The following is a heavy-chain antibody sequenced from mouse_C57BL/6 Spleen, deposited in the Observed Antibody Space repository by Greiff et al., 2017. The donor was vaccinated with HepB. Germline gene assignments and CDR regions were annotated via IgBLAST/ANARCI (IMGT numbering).Heavy chain of an antibody. Sequence: EVMLVESGGGLVKPGGSLKLSCAASGFTFSSYAMSWVRQTPEKRLEWVATISDGGSYTYYPDNVKGRFTISRDNAKNNLYLQMSHLKSEDTAMYYCARELTGNYFDYWGQGTTLTVSS. J-gene: IGHJ2*01. CDR1: GFTFSSYA. CDR2: ISDGGSYT. V-gene: IGHV5-4*01. CDR3: ARELTGNYFDY. D-gene: IGHD4-1*01.